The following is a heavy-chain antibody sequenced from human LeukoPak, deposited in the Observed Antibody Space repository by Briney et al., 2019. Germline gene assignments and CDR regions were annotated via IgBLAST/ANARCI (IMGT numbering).Heavy chain of an antibody. J-gene: IGHJ3*02. Sequence: ASVKVSCKASGYTFTGYYMHWVRQAPGQGLEWMGWINPNSGGTNYAQKFQGRVTMTRDTSISTAYMELSRLRSDDTAVYYCARLHGTHNAFDIWGQGTMVTVCS. CDR3: ARLHGTHNAFDI. CDR2: INPNSGGT. D-gene: IGHD2-21*01. CDR1: GYTFTGYY. V-gene: IGHV1-2*02.